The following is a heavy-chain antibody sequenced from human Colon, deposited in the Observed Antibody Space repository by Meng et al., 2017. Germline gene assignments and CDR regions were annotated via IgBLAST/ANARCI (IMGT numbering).Heavy chain of an antibody. V-gene: IGHV4-34*01. CDR2: INHSGST. CDR3: ARGRYSGYLP. D-gene: IGHD5-12*01. J-gene: IGHJ5*02. CDR1: GGSFSVYY. Sequence: QLPPQRWGEGCLKPSETLSRTSVVYGGSFSVYYWNWIRQPPGKGLEWIGEINHSGSTNYNPSLKSRVTISVDTSKNQFSLKLSSVTAADTAVYYCARGRYSGYLPWGQGTLVTVFS.